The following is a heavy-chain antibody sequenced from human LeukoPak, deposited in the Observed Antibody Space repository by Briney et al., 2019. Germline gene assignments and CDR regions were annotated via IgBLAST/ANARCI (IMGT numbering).Heavy chain of an antibody. V-gene: IGHV3-74*01. D-gene: IGHD3-10*01. CDR3: AIGGTYGSGS. CDR1: GFPFANTW. CDR2: INSDGSIT. J-gene: IGHJ4*02. Sequence: GGSLRLSCAASGFPFANTWMHWVRQAPGKGLVWVSLINSDGSITNYADSVKGRFTTSRDNAKNTVYLQMNSLRAEDTAVYYCAIGGTYGSGSWGQGTLVTVSS.